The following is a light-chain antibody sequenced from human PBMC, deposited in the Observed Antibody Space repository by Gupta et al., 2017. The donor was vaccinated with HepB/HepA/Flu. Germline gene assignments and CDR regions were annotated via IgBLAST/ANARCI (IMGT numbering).Light chain of an antibody. J-gene: IGLJ2*01. V-gene: IGLV4-69*01. CDR1: SGHSSYA. CDR3: QTWGTGIHVV. Sequence: QLVLTQSPSASASLGASVKLTCTLSSGHSSYAIAWHQQQPEKGPRYLMKVDSDGSHIKGDGIPDRFSGSSSGAERYLTISSLQSEDEADYYGQTWGTGIHVVFGGGTKLTVL. CDR2: VDSDGSH.